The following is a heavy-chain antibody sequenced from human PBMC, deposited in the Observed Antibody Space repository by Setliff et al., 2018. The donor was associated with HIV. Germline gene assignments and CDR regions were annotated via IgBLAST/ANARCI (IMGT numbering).Heavy chain of an antibody. V-gene: IGHV3-15*01. D-gene: IGHD3-9*01. CDR3: TTDSGVRYLDWLSPLDAFDI. Sequence: GGSLRLSCAGSGFTFTDAWLSWVRQAPGKGLEWVARIKSKTNGGDGTADYATPVRGRFTISRDESRDTVYLQMNSLKTEDTAVYYCTTDSGVRYLDWLSPLDAFDIWGQGTMVTVSS. CDR1: GFTFTDAW. J-gene: IGHJ3*02. CDR2: IKSKTNGGDGTA.